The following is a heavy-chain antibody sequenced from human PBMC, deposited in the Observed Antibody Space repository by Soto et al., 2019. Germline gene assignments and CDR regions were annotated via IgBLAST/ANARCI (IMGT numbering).Heavy chain of an antibody. CDR2: IYYSGST. D-gene: IGHD3-10*01. Sequence: QLQLQESGPGLVKPSETLSLTCTVSGGSISSSSYYWGWIRQPPGKGLEWIGSIYYSGSTYYNPSLKSRGTKSVDTSKNQFPLKLSFVAAADTAVYYWASNGRWFGEAWFDPWGQGTLVTVSS. CDR1: GGSISSSSYY. J-gene: IGHJ5*02. V-gene: IGHV4-39*01. CDR3: ASNGRWFGEAWFDP.